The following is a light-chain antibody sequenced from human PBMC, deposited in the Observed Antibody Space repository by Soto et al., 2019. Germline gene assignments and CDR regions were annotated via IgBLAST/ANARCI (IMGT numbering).Light chain of an antibody. J-gene: IGKJ4*01. V-gene: IGKV3-11*01. CDR3: QQRSNWPPVT. CDR1: QSVSSS. Sequence: VVLTQSPATLSLSPGDTATLSCGASQSVSSSLAWYQQKPGQAPRLLIYDASSRATGSPARFSGSGSGTDFTLTISSLEPEDFGVYYCQQRSNWPPVTFGGGTKVDIK. CDR2: DAS.